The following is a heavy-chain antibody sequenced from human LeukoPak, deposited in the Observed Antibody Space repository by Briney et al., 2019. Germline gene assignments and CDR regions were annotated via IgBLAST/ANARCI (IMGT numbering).Heavy chain of an antibody. D-gene: IGHD1-26*01. V-gene: IGHV1-69*13. Sequence: SVKVSCKASGGTFSSYAISWERQAPGQGLEWMGGIIPIFGTANYAQKFQGRVTITADESTSTAYMELSSLRSEDTAVYYCARVIVVHGIYYFDYWGQGTLVTVSS. J-gene: IGHJ4*02. CDR3: ARVIVVHGIYYFDY. CDR2: IIPIFGTA. CDR1: GGTFSSYA.